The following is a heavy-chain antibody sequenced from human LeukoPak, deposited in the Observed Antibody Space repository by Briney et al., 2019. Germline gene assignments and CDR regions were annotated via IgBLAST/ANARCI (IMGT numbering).Heavy chain of an antibody. CDR1: GYTFTSYG. J-gene: IGHJ4*02. CDR2: ISAYNGNT. V-gene: IGHV1-18*01. Sequence: ASVTVSFKASGYTFTSYGISWVRQAPGQGREWMGWISAYNGNTNYAQKLQGRVTMTTDTSTSTAYMELRSLRSDDTAVYYCASAGYSSGWYDFDYWGQGTLVTVSS. CDR3: ASAGYSSGWYDFDY. D-gene: IGHD6-19*01.